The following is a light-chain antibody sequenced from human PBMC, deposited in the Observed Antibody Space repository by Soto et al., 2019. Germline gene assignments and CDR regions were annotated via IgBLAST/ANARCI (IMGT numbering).Light chain of an antibody. CDR3: QQRNSYPIT. V-gene: IGKV1-9*01. Sequence: IQLTQSPSFLSASVGDRVTITCRASQGISNYLAWYQQKPGKAPNLLIHTASTLQSGVPSRFSGSGSGTEFTLTISSLQPEDCATYYCQQRNSYPITFGQGTRLEI. CDR1: QGISNY. J-gene: IGKJ5*01. CDR2: TAS.